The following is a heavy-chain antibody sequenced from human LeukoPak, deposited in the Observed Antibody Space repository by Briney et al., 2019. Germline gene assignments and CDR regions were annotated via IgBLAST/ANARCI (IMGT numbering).Heavy chain of an antibody. CDR1: GSTFSNYW. CDR3: ARDRGKWHAFDI. CDR2: INSDGSST. D-gene: IGHD1-26*01. J-gene: IGHJ3*02. V-gene: IGHV3-74*01. Sequence: GGSLRLSCAASGSTFSNYWMHWVRQAPGKGLVWVSRINSDGSSTDYADSVQGRFTISRDNAKNTVYLQMNSLRAEDTAVYYCARDRGKWHAFDIWGQGTMVTVSS.